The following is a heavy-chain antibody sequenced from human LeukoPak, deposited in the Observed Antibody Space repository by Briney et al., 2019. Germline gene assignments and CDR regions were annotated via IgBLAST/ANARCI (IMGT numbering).Heavy chain of an antibody. V-gene: IGHV3-23*01. CDR2: ISGSGGST. CDR1: GFTFNNYA. CDR3: AKALAVAGHYYFDY. D-gene: IGHD6-19*01. Sequence: GGSLRLSCAASGFTFNNYAMNWVRQAPGKGLEWVSAISGSGGSTYYADSVKGRFTISRDNSKNTLYLQMNSLRAEDTAVYYCAKALAVAGHYYFDYWGQGTLVTVSS. J-gene: IGHJ4*02.